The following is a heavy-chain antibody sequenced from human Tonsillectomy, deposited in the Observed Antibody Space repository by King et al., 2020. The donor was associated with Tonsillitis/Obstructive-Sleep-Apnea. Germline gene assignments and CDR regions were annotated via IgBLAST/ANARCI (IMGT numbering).Heavy chain of an antibody. D-gene: IGHD3-22*01. V-gene: IGHV3-11*06. Sequence: QVQLVESGGGLVKPGGSLRLSCAASGFTFSDYYMSWIRQAPGKGLEWVSYISSSSSYTNYADSVKGRFTIYRENAKNSLYLQMNSLRAEDTAVYYCASYPYYYDSSGPNAFDIWGQGTMVTVSS. CDR3: ASYPYYYDSSGPNAFDI. J-gene: IGHJ3*02. CDR2: ISSSSSYT. CDR1: GFTFSDYY.